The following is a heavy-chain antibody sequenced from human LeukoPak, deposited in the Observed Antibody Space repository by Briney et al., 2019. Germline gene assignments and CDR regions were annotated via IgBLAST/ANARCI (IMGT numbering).Heavy chain of an antibody. Sequence: QPGGSLRLSCAASGFTFSSYWMHWVRQAPGKGLVGVSRINSDGSSTSYADSVKGRFTISRDNAKNTLYLQMNSLRAEDTAVYYCATMIVVDPREDDAFDIWGQGTMVTVSS. V-gene: IGHV3-74*01. CDR1: GFTFSSYW. J-gene: IGHJ3*02. D-gene: IGHD3-22*01. CDR2: INSDGSST. CDR3: ATMIVVDPREDDAFDI.